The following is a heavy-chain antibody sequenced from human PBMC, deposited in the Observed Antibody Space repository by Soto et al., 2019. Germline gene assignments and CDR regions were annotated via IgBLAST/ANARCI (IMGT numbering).Heavy chain of an antibody. V-gene: IGHV3-74*01. CDR3: AIRASYYDSSGYFDY. J-gene: IGHJ4*02. CDR2: INSDGSST. Sequence: PVDSLRLSCASSGFTFSSYWMHWVRQSPGKGLVWVSRINSDGSSTSYADSVKGRFTISRDNAKNLLYLQMYSLRAEDTAVYYCAIRASYYDSSGYFDYWGQGT. D-gene: IGHD3-22*01. CDR1: GFTFSSYW.